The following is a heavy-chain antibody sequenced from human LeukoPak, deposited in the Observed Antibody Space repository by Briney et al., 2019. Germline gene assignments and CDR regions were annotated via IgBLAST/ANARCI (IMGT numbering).Heavy chain of an antibody. V-gene: IGHV3-23*01. CDR3: AKDRRQHTVSTQNGAFDY. J-gene: IGHJ4*02. CDR2: ISGSGGNT. D-gene: IGHD2-2*01. Sequence: PGGSLRLSCAASGFNFSIYAMSWVRQAPGKGLEWVSCISGSGGNTYDADSVKGRFTISRDNSKNALYLQMNSLRVEDTAVYYCAKDRRQHTVSTQNGAFDYWGQGTLVTVSS. CDR1: GFNFSIYA.